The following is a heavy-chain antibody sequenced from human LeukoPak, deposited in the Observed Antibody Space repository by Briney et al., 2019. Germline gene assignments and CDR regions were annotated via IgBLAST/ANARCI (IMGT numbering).Heavy chain of an antibody. CDR2: MFYSGNT. CDR3: ARHVVGNYDLLSFDY. D-gene: IGHD2-21*01. CDR1: GCSIISSSYY. Sequence: PSETLSLTCGVSGCSIISSSYYWGWIRQPPGKGLEWIASMFYSGNTYYNPSLKSRVTMSVDTTENQFSLKLSSVTAADTAVYYCARHVVGNYDLLSFDYWGQGSLVTVSS. J-gene: IGHJ4*02. V-gene: IGHV4-39*01.